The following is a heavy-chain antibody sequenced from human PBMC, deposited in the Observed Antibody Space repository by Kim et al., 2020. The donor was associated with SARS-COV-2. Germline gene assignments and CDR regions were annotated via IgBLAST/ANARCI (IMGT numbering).Heavy chain of an antibody. D-gene: IGHD6-13*01. CDR2: ISSSSSYI. CDR3: AREHADIAAAGTVLYYYYGMDV. V-gene: IGHV3-21*01. Sequence: GGSLRLSCAASGFTFSSYSMNWVRQAPGKGLEWVSSISSSSSYIYYADSVKGRFTISRDNAKNSLYLQMNSLRAEDTAVYYCAREHADIAAAGTVLYYYYGMDVWGQGTTVTGSS. CDR1: GFTFSSYS. J-gene: IGHJ6*02.